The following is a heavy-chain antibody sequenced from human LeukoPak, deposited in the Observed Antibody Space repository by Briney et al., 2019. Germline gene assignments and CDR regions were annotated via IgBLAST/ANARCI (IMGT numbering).Heavy chain of an antibody. J-gene: IGHJ4*02. D-gene: IGHD3-10*01. CDR1: GFTFSSYW. Sequence: GGSLRLSCAASGFTFSSYWMSWVRRAPGKGLEWVANIKQDGSEKYYVDSVKGRFTISRDNAKNSLYLQMNSLRAEDTAVYYCARDSPNYYGSGSFLDYWGQGTLVTVSS. V-gene: IGHV3-7*03. CDR3: ARDSPNYYGSGSFLDY. CDR2: IKQDGSEK.